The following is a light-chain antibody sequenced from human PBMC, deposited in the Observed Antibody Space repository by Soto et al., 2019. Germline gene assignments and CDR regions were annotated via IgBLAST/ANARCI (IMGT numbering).Light chain of an antibody. J-gene: IGKJ4*01. V-gene: IGKV1-9*01. CDR3: QQLNSYPLT. CDR2: AAS. Sequence: DIQLTKSPSFLSSSVGARVTISCRASQGISIHLAWYQQKPGKAPKLLIYAASTLESGAPSRLSGSGSGTEFTLTISSLQPEDFATAYCQQLNSYPLTFGGGTKVEIK. CDR1: QGISIH.